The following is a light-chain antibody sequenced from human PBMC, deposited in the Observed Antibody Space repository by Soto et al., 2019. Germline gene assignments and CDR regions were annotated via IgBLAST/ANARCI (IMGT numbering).Light chain of an antibody. Sequence: DIQMTQSPSTLSASVGDRVTITCRASQSISSWLAWYQQIPGKAPKLLIYTASNLEGGVPSRFSGSGSGTEFTLTISSLQSEDFAVYYCQQYNNWHWTFGQGTKVDI. CDR2: TAS. CDR3: QQYNNWHWT. V-gene: IGKV1-5*03. J-gene: IGKJ1*01. CDR1: QSISSW.